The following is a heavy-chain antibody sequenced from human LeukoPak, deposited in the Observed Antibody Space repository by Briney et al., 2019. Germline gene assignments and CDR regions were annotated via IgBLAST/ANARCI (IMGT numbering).Heavy chain of an antibody. J-gene: IGHJ4*02. Sequence: ASVKVSCKASGYTFTSYGITWVRQAPGQGLEWMGWISANNGNTDYTQNLQGRVTMTTDTSTSTAYMELRSLRSDDTAVYYCAIDYVASGSYSSGERVYWGQGALVTVSS. CDR1: GYTFTSYG. D-gene: IGHD1-26*01. V-gene: IGHV1-18*01. CDR3: AIDYVASGSYSSGERVY. CDR2: ISANNGNT.